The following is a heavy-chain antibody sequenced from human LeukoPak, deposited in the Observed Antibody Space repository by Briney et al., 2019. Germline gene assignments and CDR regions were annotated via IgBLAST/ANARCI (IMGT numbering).Heavy chain of an antibody. D-gene: IGHD5-18*01. Sequence: GGSLRLSCAASGFTFSSYGMSWVRQAPGKGLEWVSAISTGGGSTYYADSAKGRFTISRDNSKNTLYLQMTSLRAEDTAVYYYAKGNTAMAMDYSGQGTLVTVSS. CDR3: AKGNTAMAMDY. J-gene: IGHJ4*02. CDR2: ISTGGGST. CDR1: GFTFSSYG. V-gene: IGHV3-23*01.